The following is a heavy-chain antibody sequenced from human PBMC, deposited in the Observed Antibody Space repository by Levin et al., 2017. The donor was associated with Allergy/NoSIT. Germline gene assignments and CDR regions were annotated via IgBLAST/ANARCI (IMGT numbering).Heavy chain of an antibody. V-gene: IGHV4-4*02. J-gene: IGHJ6*02. CDR1: GGSISVIKW. CDR2: IYQNGNT. CDR3: ARSDANIYGMDV. Sequence: SQTLSLTCAVSGGSISVIKWWNWVRQPPGKGLEWIGQIYQNGNTNYNPSLKNRVTISIDKSKNHFSLKLTSVTAADTAVYYCARSDANIYGMDVWGQGTTVSVSS.